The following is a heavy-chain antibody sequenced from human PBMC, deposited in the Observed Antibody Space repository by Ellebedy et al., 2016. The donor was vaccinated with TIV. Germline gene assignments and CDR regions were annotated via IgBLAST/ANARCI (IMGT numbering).Heavy chain of an antibody. D-gene: IGHD1-1*01. Sequence: AASVKVSCKASGYTFTAYPMNWVRQAPGQGLEWLGWINTNTGNPTFSQGFRGQFVFSLDTSVTTAYLEISGLRAEDTAVYYCARDSRYNWNDWDYYHMDVWGRGTTVTVSS. V-gene: IGHV7-4-1*02. J-gene: IGHJ6*03. CDR1: GYTFTAYP. CDR2: INTNTGNP. CDR3: ARDSRYNWNDWDYYHMDV.